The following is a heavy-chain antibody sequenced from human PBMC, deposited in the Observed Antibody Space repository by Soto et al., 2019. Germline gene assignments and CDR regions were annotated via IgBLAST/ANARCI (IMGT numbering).Heavy chain of an antibody. CDR1: GYSISSGYY. V-gene: IGHV4-38-2*01. CDR2: IYHSGST. CDR3: ARAGTHLGYCSSTSCYTDYYYYGMDV. D-gene: IGHD2-2*02. J-gene: IGHJ6*02. Sequence: SETLSLTCAVSGYSISSGYYWGWIRQPPGKGLEWIGSIYHSGSTYYNPSLKSRVTISVDRSKNQFSLKLSSVTAADTAVYYCARAGTHLGYCSSTSCYTDYYYYGMDVWGQGTTVTVSS.